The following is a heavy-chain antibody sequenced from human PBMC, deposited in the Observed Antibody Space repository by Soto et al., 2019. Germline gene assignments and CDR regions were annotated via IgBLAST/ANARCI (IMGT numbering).Heavy chain of an antibody. J-gene: IGHJ6*02. CDR2: INGGNGNT. CDR1: GYTFTSYA. V-gene: IGHV1-3*01. Sequence: ASVKVSCKASGYTFTSYAIHRVRQAPGQRLEWMGWINGGNGNTKYSQMFQGRVTITRDTSARTAYMELSSLRSEDTAVYYCARGRRDIVVVVAAIEGMDVWGQGTTVTVSS. CDR3: ARGRRDIVVVVAAIEGMDV. D-gene: IGHD2-15*01.